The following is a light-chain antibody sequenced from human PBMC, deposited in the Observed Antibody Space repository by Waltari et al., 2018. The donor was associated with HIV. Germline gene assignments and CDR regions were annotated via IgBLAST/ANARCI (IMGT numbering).Light chain of an antibody. CDR2: WAS. Sequence: DIVMTQSPDSMAVSPGARAPINCKASHSVLFSTTKANYLAWYQQKPGHPPQLLITWASARKSGVPDRFSGSGSGTDFSLTITNLQADDVALYYCQQYYDHPRTFGQGTKLEI. V-gene: IGKV4-1*01. CDR1: HSVLFSTTKANY. CDR3: QQYYDHPRT. J-gene: IGKJ2*02.